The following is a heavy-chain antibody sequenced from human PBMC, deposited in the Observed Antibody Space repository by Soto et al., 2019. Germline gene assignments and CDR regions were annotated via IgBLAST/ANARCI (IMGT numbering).Heavy chain of an antibody. V-gene: IGHV3-23*01. CDR3: AKDPSGPGSRDY. Sequence: SLRLSCAASGFTFSSYAMSWVRQAPGKGLEWVSAISGSGGSTYYADSVKGRFTISRDNSKNTLYLQMNSLRAEDTAVYYCAKDPSGPGSRDYWGQGTLVTVSS. J-gene: IGHJ4*02. CDR2: ISGSGGST. CDR1: GFTFSSYA. D-gene: IGHD7-27*01.